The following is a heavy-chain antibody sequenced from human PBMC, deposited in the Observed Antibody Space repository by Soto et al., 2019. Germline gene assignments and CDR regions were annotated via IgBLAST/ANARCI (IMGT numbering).Heavy chain of an antibody. CDR2: LNEDGSFT. CDR3: ARDLSGRADV. V-gene: IGHV3-74*03. D-gene: IGHD3-10*01. J-gene: IGHJ6*02. Sequence: PGGSLRLSCVASEFTFSSYWMHWVRQVPGKGLVWVSRLNEDGSFTSYADSVKGRFSIFRDNAKKTLYMQMNSLSAEDSTVYYCARDLSGRADVWGQGTTVTVPS. CDR1: EFTFSSYW.